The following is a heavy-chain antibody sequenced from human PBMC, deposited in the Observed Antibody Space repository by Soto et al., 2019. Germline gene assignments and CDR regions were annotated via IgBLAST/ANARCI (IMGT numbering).Heavy chain of an antibody. Sequence: SETLSLTCTVSGGSISSGGYYWSWIRQHLGKGLEWIGYIYYSGSTYYNPSLKSRVTISVDTSKNQFSLKLSSVTAADTAVYYCASSSSSSGGIFDYWGQGTLVTVSS. J-gene: IGHJ4*02. CDR1: GGSISSGGYY. V-gene: IGHV4-31*03. CDR3: ASSSSSSGGIFDY. D-gene: IGHD6-6*01. CDR2: IYYSGST.